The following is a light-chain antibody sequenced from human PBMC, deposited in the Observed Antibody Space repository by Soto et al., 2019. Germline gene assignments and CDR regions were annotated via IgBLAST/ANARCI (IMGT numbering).Light chain of an antibody. CDR1: QSVRNW. J-gene: IGKJ2*01. V-gene: IGKV1-5*01. CDR2: DAS. CDR3: QQFNTYSYT. Sequence: DIQMTQSPSTLSASVGDRVTITCRASQSVRNWLAWYQQKPGKAPKLLIYDASILESGVPSRFSGSGFGTEFTITISSLQPDDFATYYCQQFNTYSYTFGQGTRVEIK.